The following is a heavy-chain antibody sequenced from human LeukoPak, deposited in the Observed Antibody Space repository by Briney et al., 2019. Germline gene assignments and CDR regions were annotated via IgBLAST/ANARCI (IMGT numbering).Heavy chain of an antibody. CDR2: ISSRSSYI. D-gene: IGHD2-21*01. V-gene: IGHV3-21*01. CDR3: ARDRGGGGMEDAFDI. CDR1: GFTFSSYS. Sequence: GGSLRLSCAASGFTFSSYSMNWVRQAPGKGLEWVSSISSRSSYIYYADSVKGRFTISRDNAKNSLYLQMNSLRAEDTAVYYCARDRGGGGMEDAFDIWGQGTMVTVSS. J-gene: IGHJ3*02.